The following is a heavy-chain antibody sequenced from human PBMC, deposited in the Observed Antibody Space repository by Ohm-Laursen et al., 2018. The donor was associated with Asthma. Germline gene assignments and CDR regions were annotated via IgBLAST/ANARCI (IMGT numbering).Heavy chain of an antibody. J-gene: IGHJ4*02. Sequence: TLSLTCAVSGASVGDSTWSWSWVRQPPGRELEFIAYMSYRGGINYNPSLQSRVTLSIDTSKNQVSLRLSSVTAADTALYFCARLDWAQSMFDSWGQGTLVSVSS. CDR2: MSYRGGI. CDR3: ARLDWAQSMFDS. CDR1: GASVGDSTWS. V-gene: IGHV4-61*01. D-gene: IGHD3-9*01.